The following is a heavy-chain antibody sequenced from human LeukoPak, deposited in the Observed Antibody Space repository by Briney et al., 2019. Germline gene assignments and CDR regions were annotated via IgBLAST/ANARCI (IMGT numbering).Heavy chain of an antibody. Sequence: PSETLSLTCTVSGGSLSDYYWTWVRQPPGKGLEWIGYIYYSGSTNYNPSLKSRLTISVDTSKTQFSLKPTSVTAADTAVYYCARLGPVGHGEFDYWGQGTLVTVSS. CDR3: ARLGPVGHGEFDY. D-gene: IGHD3-10*01. J-gene: IGHJ4*02. CDR2: IYYSGST. V-gene: IGHV4-59*01. CDR1: GGSLSDYY.